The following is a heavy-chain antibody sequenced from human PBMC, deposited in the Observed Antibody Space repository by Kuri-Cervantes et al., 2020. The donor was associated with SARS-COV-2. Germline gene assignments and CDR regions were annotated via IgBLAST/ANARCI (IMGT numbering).Heavy chain of an antibody. J-gene: IGHJ4*02. Sequence: GGSLRLSCAASGFTVSSNYMSWVRQAPGKGMEWVSVIYSGGSTYYAYSVKGRFTISRDNSKNTLYLQMNSLRAEDTAVYYCASIVTGDSSGYYWGQGTLVTVSS. CDR3: ASIVTGDSSGYY. CDR1: GFTVSSNY. CDR2: IYSGGST. V-gene: IGHV3-53*01. D-gene: IGHD3-22*01.